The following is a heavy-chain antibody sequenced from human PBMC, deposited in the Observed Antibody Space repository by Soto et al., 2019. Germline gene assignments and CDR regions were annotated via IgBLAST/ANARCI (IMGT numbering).Heavy chain of an antibody. Sequence: GASVKVSCKASGYTFTSYDINWVRQATGQGLEWMGWMSPNSGNTGYAQKFQGRVTMTRNTSASTAYMELSSLRSEDTAVYYCATSSIAAAEPFDYWGQGTLVTVSS. CDR1: GYTFTSYD. J-gene: IGHJ4*02. CDR3: ATSSIAAAEPFDY. D-gene: IGHD6-13*01. CDR2: MSPNSGNT. V-gene: IGHV1-8*01.